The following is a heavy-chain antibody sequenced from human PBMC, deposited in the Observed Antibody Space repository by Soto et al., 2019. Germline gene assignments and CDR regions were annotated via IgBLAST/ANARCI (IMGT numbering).Heavy chain of an antibody. J-gene: IGHJ4*02. CDR1: GFTFSSYA. D-gene: IGHD3-3*01. CDR2: ISGSIGST. V-gene: IGHV3-23*01. CDR3: AKHRYDFWSPREY. Sequence: WGSLRLSCAASGFTFSSYAMSWVRQAPGKGLEWVSAISGSIGSTYYADSVKGRFTISRDNSKNTLYLQMNSLRAEDTAVYYCAKHRYDFWSPREYWGQETLVIVSS.